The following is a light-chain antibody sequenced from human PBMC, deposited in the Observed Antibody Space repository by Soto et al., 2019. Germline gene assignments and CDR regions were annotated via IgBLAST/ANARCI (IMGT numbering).Light chain of an antibody. V-gene: IGKV3-15*01. CDR2: GAS. Sequence: EIVMTQSPATLSVSPGERAILSCSASQSIRTNVAWYQQRPGQAPRLLIYGASTRATDIPARFSGSGSGTEFTLTISSLQSEDCASYYCQQYNHWTSITFGQGTRLEF. J-gene: IGKJ5*01. CDR3: QQYNHWTSIT. CDR1: QSIRTN.